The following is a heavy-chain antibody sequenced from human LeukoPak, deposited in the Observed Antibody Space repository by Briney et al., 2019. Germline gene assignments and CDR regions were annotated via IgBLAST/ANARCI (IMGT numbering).Heavy chain of an antibody. V-gene: IGHV3-7*01. CDR1: GFTFSSYW. CDR3: ARAQWGYNKNWFDP. Sequence: PGGSLRLSCAASGFTFSSYWMSWVRQAPGKGLEWVANIKQDGSEKYYVDSVKGRFTISRDNAKNSLYLQMNSLRAEDTAVYYCARAQWGYNKNWFDPWGQGTLVTVSS. J-gene: IGHJ5*02. CDR2: IKQDGSEK. D-gene: IGHD5-18*01.